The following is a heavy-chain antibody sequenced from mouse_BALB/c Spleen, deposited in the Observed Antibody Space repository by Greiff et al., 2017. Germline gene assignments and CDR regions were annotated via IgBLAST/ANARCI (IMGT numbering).Heavy chain of an antibody. CDR2: ISSGGST. J-gene: IGHJ4*01. CDR1: GFTFSSYA. V-gene: IGHV5-6-5*01. Sequence: EVMLVESGGGLVKPGGSLKLSCAASGFTFSSYAMSWVRQTPEKRLEWVASISSGGSTYYPDSVKGRFTISRDNARNILYLQMSSLRSEDTAMYYCARGGDTSGYGAMDYWGQGTSVTVSS. D-gene: IGHD3-2*01. CDR3: ARGGDTSGYGAMDY.